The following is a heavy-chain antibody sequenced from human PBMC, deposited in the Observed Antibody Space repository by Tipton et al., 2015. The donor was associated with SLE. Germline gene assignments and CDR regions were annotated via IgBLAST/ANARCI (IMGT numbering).Heavy chain of an antibody. CDR1: GGSISSGDYY. D-gene: IGHD3-10*01. V-gene: IGHV4-30-4*08. CDR3: ARSAGRRGAFDI. J-gene: IGHJ3*02. Sequence: TLSLTCTVSGGSISSGDYYWSWIRQPPGKGLEWIGYIYYSGSTYYNPSLKSRVTISGDMSKNQLSLKLSSVTAADTAVYHCARSAGRRGAFDIWGQGTMVTVSS. CDR2: IYYSGST.